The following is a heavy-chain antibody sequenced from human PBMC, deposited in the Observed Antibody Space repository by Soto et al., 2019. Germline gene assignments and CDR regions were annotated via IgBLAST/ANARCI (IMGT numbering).Heavy chain of an antibody. D-gene: IGHD4-4*01. Sequence: GGSLRLSCAASGFTFSTYPMSWARQAPGKGLEWVSGISGSGISTYYTDSVKGRFNISRDNSKNTVFLQMNSLRDEDTAVYYCVKPPVITASYYYYDMDVWGQGTTVTVSS. CDR1: GFTFSTYP. V-gene: IGHV3-23*01. J-gene: IGHJ6*02. CDR3: VKPPVITASYYYYDMDV. CDR2: ISGSGIST.